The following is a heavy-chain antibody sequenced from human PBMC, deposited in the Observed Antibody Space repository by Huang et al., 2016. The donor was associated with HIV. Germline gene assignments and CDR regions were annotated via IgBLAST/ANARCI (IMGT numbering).Heavy chain of an antibody. D-gene: IGHD6-13*01. Sequence: EVQLVESGGGLVKPGGSLRLSFSASGFTFNSYSMNWVRQAPGKGVECVSSISSSSSYIYYADSVKGRFTISRDNARNSLYLQMNSLRAEDTAVYYCARGSYRSSYYFDFWGQGTLVTVSS. J-gene: IGHJ4*02. CDR1: GFTFNSYS. V-gene: IGHV3-21*01. CDR3: ARGSYRSSYYFDF. CDR2: ISSSSSYI.